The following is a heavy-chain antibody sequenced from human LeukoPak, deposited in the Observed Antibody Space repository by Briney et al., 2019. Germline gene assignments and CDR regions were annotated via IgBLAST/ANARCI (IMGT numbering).Heavy chain of an antibody. CDR1: GGTFSSYA. Sequence: ASVKVSCKASGGTFSSYAIIWVRQAPGQGLEWMGWMNPNSGNTGYAQKFQGRVTMTRNTSISTAYMELSSLRSEDTAVYYCARGRPRYYYDSSGYYNFDYWGQGTLVTVSS. V-gene: IGHV1-8*02. CDR2: MNPNSGNT. D-gene: IGHD3-22*01. CDR3: ARGRPRYYYDSSGYYNFDY. J-gene: IGHJ4*02.